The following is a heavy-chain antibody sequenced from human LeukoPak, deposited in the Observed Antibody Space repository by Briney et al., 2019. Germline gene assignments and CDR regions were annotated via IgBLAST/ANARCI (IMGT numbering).Heavy chain of an antibody. CDR1: GFTFSSYW. D-gene: IGHD2-2*03. Sequence: PGGSLRLSCAASGFTFSSYWMSWVRQAPGKGLEWVANIKQDGSEKYYVDSVKGRFTISRDNAKNSLYLQMNSLRAEDTAVYYCARAAYPGYCSSTSCHLFDYWGQGTLVTVSS. CDR2: IKQDGSEK. CDR3: ARAAYPGYCSSTSCHLFDY. V-gene: IGHV3-7*01. J-gene: IGHJ4*02.